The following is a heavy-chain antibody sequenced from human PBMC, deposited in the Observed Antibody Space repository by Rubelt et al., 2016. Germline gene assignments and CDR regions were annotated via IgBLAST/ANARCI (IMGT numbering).Heavy chain of an antibody. CDR3: AGSPTGVVVPGAIDC. CDR2: VRFDGPRT. Sequence: QAPGKGLEWVAVVRFDGPRTYYADSVRGRFTMSRDNSRSTLYLQMNSLRAEDTPVDYCAGSPTGVVVPGAIDCWGQGTLVTVSS. V-gene: IGHV3-30*02. J-gene: IGHJ4*02. D-gene: IGHD2-2*01.